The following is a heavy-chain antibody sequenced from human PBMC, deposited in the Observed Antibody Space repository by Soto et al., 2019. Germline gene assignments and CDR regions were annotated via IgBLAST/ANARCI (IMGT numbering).Heavy chain of an antibody. CDR3: AIDAGSFDY. J-gene: IGHJ4*02. CDR2: MSAYNGNT. Sequence: ASVKVSCKASGYTFTSYGISWVRQAPGQGLEWMGWMSAYNGNTNYAQKLQGRVTMTTDTSASTAYMELSSLRSEDTAVYDCAIDAGSFDYWGQGTLGTVSS. V-gene: IGHV1-18*01. CDR1: GYTFTSYG. D-gene: IGHD3-10*01.